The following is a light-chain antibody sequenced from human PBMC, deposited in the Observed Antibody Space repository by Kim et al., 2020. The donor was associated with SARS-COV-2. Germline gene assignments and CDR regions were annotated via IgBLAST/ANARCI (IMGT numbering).Light chain of an antibody. CDR2: DVS. CDR3: SSYTSSNTWV. J-gene: IGLJ3*02. V-gene: IGLV2-14*01. Sequence: QSALTQPASVSGSPGQSITISCTGTSSDVGGYKYVSWYQQHPGKAPKVMSYDVSKRPSGVSNCFSASKSGNTASLTISGLQAEDEADYYCSSYTSSNTWVFGGGTQLTVL. CDR1: SSDVGGYKY.